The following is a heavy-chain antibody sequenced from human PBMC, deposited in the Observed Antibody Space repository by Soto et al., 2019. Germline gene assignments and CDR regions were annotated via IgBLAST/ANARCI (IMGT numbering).Heavy chain of an antibody. CDR1: GGTFSSYT. J-gene: IGHJ4*02. Sequence: XVKVSCKASGGTFSSYTISWVRQAPGQGLEWMGRIIPILGIANYAQKFQGRVTITADKSTSTAYMELSSLRSEDTAVYYCAHGSGSYYGTYYFDYWGQGTLVTVSS. V-gene: IGHV1-69*02. CDR3: AHGSGSYYGTYYFDY. CDR2: IIPILGIA. D-gene: IGHD3-10*01.